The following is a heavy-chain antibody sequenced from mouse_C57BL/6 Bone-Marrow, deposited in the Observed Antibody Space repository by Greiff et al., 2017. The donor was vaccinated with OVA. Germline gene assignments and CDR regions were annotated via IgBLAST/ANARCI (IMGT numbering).Heavy chain of an antibody. V-gene: IGHV1-64*01. Sequence: VQLQQPGAELVKPGASVKLSCKASGYTFTSYWMHWVKQRPGQGLEWIGMIHPNSGSTNYNEKFKSKATLTVDKSSSTAYLQISSLTSEDYAVYYCARKRFYGSFYAMDYWGQGTSVTVSS. D-gene: IGHD1-1*01. J-gene: IGHJ4*01. CDR2: IHPNSGST. CDR3: ARKRFYGSFYAMDY. CDR1: GYTFTSYW.